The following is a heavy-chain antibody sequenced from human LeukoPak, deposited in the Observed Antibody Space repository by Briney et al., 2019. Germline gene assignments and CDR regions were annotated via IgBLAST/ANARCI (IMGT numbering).Heavy chain of an antibody. CDR1: GYTFSNYV. D-gene: IGHD5-18*01. CDR2: INPNSGGT. Sequence: ASVKVSCTASGYTFSNYVMNWVRQAPGQGLEWMGRINPNSGGTNYAQKFQGRVTMTRDTSISTAYMELSRLRSDDTAVYYCARSTLDTAMKYNWFDPWGQGTLVTVSS. J-gene: IGHJ5*02. V-gene: IGHV1-2*06. CDR3: ARSTLDTAMKYNWFDP.